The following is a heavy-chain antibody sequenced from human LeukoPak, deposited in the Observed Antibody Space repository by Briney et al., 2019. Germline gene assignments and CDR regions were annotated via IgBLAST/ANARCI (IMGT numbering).Heavy chain of an antibody. V-gene: IGHV4-31*03. CDR2: IYYSGST. CDR1: GGSISSGGYY. CDR3: ARVSNYDFWSGYYNFDY. J-gene: IGHJ4*02. Sequence: SQTLSLTCTVSGGSISSGGYYWSWIRQHPGTGLEWIGYIYYSGSTYYNPSLKSRVTISVDTSKNQFSLKLSSVTAADTAVYYCARVSNYDFWSGYYNFDYWGQGTLVTVSS. D-gene: IGHD3-3*01.